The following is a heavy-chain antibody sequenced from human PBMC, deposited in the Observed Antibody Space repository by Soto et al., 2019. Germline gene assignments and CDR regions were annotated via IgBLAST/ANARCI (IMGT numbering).Heavy chain of an antibody. V-gene: IGHV3-23*01. CDR1: GFTLGRFS. CDR2: SSGSGSST. D-gene: IGHD1-26*01. CDR3: AREEQWGNFDL. Sequence: GSLRLSCVASGFTLGRFSMNWVRQAPGKGLEWVSASSGSGSSTYYADSVRGRFTVSRDNSRNTLFLVLNSLRADDTAIYYCAREEQWGNFDLWGQGTPVTVSS. J-gene: IGHJ4*02.